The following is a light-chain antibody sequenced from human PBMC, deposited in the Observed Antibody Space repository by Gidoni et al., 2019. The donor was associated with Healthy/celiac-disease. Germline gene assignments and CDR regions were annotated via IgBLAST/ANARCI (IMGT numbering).Light chain of an antibody. CDR1: QGISSY. Sequence: DIQLTHSPSFLSASVGARVTITCLASQGISSYLAWYQQKPGKAPKLLIYAASTLQSGVPSRFSGSGSGTEFTRTISSMQPEDFATYYCQQLNSYPWTFGQXTKVEIK. CDR3: QQLNSYPWT. CDR2: AAS. V-gene: IGKV1-9*01. J-gene: IGKJ1*01.